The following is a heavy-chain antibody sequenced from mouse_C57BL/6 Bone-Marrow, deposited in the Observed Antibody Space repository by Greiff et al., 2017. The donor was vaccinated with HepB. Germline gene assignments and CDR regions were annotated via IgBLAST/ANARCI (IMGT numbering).Heavy chain of an antibody. V-gene: IGHV5-9-1*02. D-gene: IGHD2-3*01. Sequence: EVKLVESGEGLVKPGGSLKLSCAASGFTFSSYAMSWVRQTPEKRLEWVAYISSGGDYNDYADTVKGRFTISRDNARNTLYLQMSSLKSEDTAMYYCTRDDGYWGFAYWGQGTLVTVSA. CDR3: TRDDGYWGFAY. CDR2: ISSGGDYN. J-gene: IGHJ3*01. CDR1: GFTFSSYA.